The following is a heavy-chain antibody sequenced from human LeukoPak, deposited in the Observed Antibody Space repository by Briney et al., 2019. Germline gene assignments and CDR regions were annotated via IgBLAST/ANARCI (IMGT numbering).Heavy chain of an antibody. J-gene: IGHJ6*03. CDR2: INHSGST. CDR3: ARGLYSSSWYYYYYYMDV. D-gene: IGHD6-13*01. Sequence: SETLSLTCAVSGGSFSGYYWSWIRQPPGKGLEWIGEINHSGSTNYNPSLKSRVTISVDTSKNQFSLKLSTVTAADTAVYYCARGLYSSSWYYYYYYMDVWGKGTTVTVSS. CDR1: GGSFSGYY. V-gene: IGHV4-34*01.